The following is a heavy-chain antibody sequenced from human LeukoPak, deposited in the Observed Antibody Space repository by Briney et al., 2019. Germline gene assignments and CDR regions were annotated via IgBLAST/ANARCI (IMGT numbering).Heavy chain of an antibody. Sequence: GGSLRLSCVTSGFTFTNHWMSWVRQAPGKGLVWVSRINNDGTITTYADSVKGRFTVSRDNAKNTLYLQMNSLRAEDTAVYYCARETAVTGSYYFDYWGQGSLVTVSS. V-gene: IGHV3-74*01. J-gene: IGHJ4*02. CDR3: ARETAVTGSYYFDY. CDR1: GFTFTNHW. CDR2: INNDGTIT. D-gene: IGHD6-19*01.